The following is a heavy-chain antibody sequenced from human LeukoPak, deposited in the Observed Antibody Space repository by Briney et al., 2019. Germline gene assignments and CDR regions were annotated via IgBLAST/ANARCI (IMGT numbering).Heavy chain of an antibody. CDR1: GFTFSSYG. CDR3: AKDLVYLGYCSSTSCYAYAFDI. Sequence: GRSLRLSCAASGFTFSSYGMHWVRQAPGKGLEWGAVISYDGSNKYYADSVKGRFTISRDNSKNTLYLQMKSLRAEDTAVYYCAKDLVYLGYCSSTSCYAYAFDIWGQGTMVTVSS. J-gene: IGHJ3*02. CDR2: ISYDGSNK. D-gene: IGHD2-2*01. V-gene: IGHV3-30*18.